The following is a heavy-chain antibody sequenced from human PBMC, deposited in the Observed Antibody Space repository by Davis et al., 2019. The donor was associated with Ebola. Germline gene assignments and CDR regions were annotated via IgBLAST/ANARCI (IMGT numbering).Heavy chain of an antibody. CDR2: LYASVTA. V-gene: IGHV4-59*10. D-gene: IGHD4-23*01. CDR3: AREGTNSQGRGLDV. CDR1: GGSFSDYY. Sequence: PSETLSLTCAVYGGSFSDYYWSWIRQPAGEGLQWIGRLYASVTANYHPSLKSRVTMSIDTSKKQFSLNLTSVTAADTAVYYCAREGTNSQGRGLDVWGQGTTVTVSS. J-gene: IGHJ6*02.